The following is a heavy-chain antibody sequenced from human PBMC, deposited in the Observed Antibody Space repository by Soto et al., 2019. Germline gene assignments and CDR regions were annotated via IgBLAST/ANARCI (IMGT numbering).Heavy chain of an antibody. CDR3: ARSSISYCNNTSCHGGYDL. CDR2: IYYNGNT. J-gene: IGHJ4*02. D-gene: IGHD2-2*01. Sequence: QVQLQESGPGLVKPSQTLSLTCTVSGGSIGTSGYHWGWIRQHPGKGPEWIGSIYYNGNTYYNPSRRSRVSISQDISKNQFSLKLNSVTVADTAMYHCARSSISYCNNTSCHGGYDLWGQGTLVTVS. CDR1: GGSIGTSGYH. V-gene: IGHV4-31*03.